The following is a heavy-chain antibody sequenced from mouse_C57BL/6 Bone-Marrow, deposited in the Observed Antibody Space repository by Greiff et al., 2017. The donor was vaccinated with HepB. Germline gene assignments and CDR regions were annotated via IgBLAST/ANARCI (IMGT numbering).Heavy chain of an antibody. CDR3: ARDFYAMDY. CDR1: GYTFTSYW. V-gene: IGHV1-61*01. J-gene: IGHJ4*01. Sequence: QVQLQRPGAELVRPGSSVKLSCKASGYTFTSYWMDWVKQRPGQGLEWIGNIYPSDSETHYNQKFKDKATLTVDKSSSTAYMQLSSLTSEDSAVYYCARDFYAMDYWGQGTSVTVSS. CDR2: IYPSDSET.